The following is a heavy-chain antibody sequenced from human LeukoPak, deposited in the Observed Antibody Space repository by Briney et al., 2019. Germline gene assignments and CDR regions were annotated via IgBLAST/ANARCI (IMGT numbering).Heavy chain of an antibody. Sequence: ASVKVSCKASGYTFTSYDINWVRQATGQGLEWMGWMNPNSGNTGYAQKFQGRVTITRNTSISTAYMELSSLRSEDTAVYYCARSVLRYFASDYWGQGTLVTVSS. D-gene: IGHD3-9*01. CDR2: MNPNSGNT. CDR1: GYTFTSYD. V-gene: IGHV1-8*03. CDR3: ARSVLRYFASDY. J-gene: IGHJ4*02.